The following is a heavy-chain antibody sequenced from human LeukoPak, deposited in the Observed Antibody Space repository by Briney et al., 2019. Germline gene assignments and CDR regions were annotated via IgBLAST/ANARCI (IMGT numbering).Heavy chain of an antibody. J-gene: IGHJ4*02. CDR2: ISAYNGNT. V-gene: IGHV1-18*01. CDR1: GYTFTSYD. D-gene: IGHD6-13*01. Sequence: ASVKVSCKASGYTFTSYDFSWVRQAPGQGLEWMGWISAYNGNTNYAQILQGRLTMTTDTSTSTAYMELRSLRSDDTAVYYCARERGWIAAAGSTDYWGQGTLVTVSS. CDR3: ARERGWIAAAGSTDY.